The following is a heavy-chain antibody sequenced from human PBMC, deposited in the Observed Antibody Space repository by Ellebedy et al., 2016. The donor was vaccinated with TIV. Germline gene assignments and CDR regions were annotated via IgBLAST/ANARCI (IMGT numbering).Heavy chain of an antibody. CDR2: ISDVGGYT. Sequence: GESLKISCAASGFTFSSYAMAWVLQAPGKGLECVSSISDVGGYTYSADSVKGRFTISRDNSKSTLFLQMTSLRAEDTAVYYCAVRGRMFDFWGQGTLVTVSS. J-gene: IGHJ4*02. V-gene: IGHV3-23*01. CDR3: AVRGRMFDF. D-gene: IGHD2-15*01. CDR1: GFTFSSYA.